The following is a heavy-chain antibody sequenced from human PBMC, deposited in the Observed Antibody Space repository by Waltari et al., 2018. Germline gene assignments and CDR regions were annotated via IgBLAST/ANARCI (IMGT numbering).Heavy chain of an antibody. CDR1: GDSISSSSYY. CDR2: MYYRGST. J-gene: IGHJ4*02. V-gene: IGHV4-39*01. CDR3: VRHARTTSGGKHFDH. Sequence: QLQLQESGPGLVKASETLSLTCTVSGDSISSSSYYWGWVRPPPGKGLEWIGNMYYRGSTYYNPSLKSRVTISGDTSKSQFSLKLSSVTAADTSMYYCVRHARTTSGGKHFDHWGQGMLVTVSP. D-gene: IGHD2-15*01.